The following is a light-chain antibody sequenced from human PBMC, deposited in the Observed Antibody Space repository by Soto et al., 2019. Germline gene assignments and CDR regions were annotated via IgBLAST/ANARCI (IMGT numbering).Light chain of an antibody. J-gene: IGLJ2*01. V-gene: IGLV2-14*01. CDR1: SSDVGGYNY. CDR3: SSYTSSSSVV. Sequence: QSLLTQPASVSGSPGQSITISCTGTSSDVGGYNYVSWYQQHPGKAPKLMIXXXXXXXXGVSNRFSGSKSGNTASLTISGXXXXXXXXXXCSSYTSSSSVVFGGGTQLTVL. CDR2: XXX.